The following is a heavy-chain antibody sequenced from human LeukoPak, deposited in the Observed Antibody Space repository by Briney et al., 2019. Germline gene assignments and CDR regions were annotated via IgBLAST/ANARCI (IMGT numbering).Heavy chain of an antibody. CDR1: GFTFSSYA. V-gene: IGHV3-23*01. J-gene: IGHJ4*02. CDR3: AKDGVLRFLEWLLSPSPYFDY. CDR2: ISGSGGST. D-gene: IGHD3-3*01. Sequence: GGSLRLSCAASGFTFSSYAMSWVRQAPGKGLGWVSAISGSGGSTYYADSVKGRFTISRDNSKNTLYLQMNSLRAEDTAVYYCAKDGVLRFLEWLLSPSPYFDYWGQGTLVTVSS.